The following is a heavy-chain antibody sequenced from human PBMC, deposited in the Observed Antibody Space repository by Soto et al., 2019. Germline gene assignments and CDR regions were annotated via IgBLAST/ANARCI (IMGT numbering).Heavy chain of an antibody. D-gene: IGHD2-21*02. CDR2: IIPIFGTA. CDR3: PTKGRVWGGDSSTRYYYYYGRDG. CDR1: GGTFSSYA. V-gene: IGHV1-69*01. Sequence: QVQLVQSGAEVKKPGSSVKVSCKASGGTFSSYAISWVRQAPGQGLEWMGGIIPIFGTANYAQKFQGRVTITADESTSTAKMERSSLRLEDTAVYYCPTKGRVWGGDSSTRYYYYYGRDGGGEGATDAASS. J-gene: IGHJ6*04.